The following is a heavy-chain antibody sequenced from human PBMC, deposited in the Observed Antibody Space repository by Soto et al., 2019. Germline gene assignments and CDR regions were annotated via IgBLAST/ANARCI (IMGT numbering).Heavy chain of an antibody. V-gene: IGHV3-23*01. CDR3: AKVTGLVDPFDY. CDR2: IRSGGGST. Sequence: EVQLLESGGGLVQPGGSLRLSCAASGFTFSSYGVSWVRQAPGKGLEWVSAIRSGGGSTYYADSVKGRFTISRDNSKNTLYLQMNSLRAEDTAIYYCAKVTGLVDPFDYWGQGTLVTVSS. D-gene: IGHD2-8*02. J-gene: IGHJ4*02. CDR1: GFTFSSYG.